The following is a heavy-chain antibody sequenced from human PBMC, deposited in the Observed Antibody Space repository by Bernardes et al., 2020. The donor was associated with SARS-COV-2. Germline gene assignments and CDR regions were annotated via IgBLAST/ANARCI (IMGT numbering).Heavy chain of an antibody. D-gene: IGHD1-26*01. V-gene: IGHV1-69*13. CDR2: IIPIFGTA. Sequence: SVKVSCKASGGTFSSYAISWVRQAPGQGLEWMGGIIPIFGTANYAQEFQGRVTITADESTSTAYMELSSLRSEDTAVYYCASLATAAFDIWGQGTMVTVSS. CDR1: GGTFSSYA. CDR3: ASLATAAFDI. J-gene: IGHJ3*02.